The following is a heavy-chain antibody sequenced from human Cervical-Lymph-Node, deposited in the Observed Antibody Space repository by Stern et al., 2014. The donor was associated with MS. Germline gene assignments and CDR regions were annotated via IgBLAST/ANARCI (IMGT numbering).Heavy chain of an antibody. CDR1: GDTLTELS. CDR3: TTGAGVKGFDI. CDR2: FDLEDAAI. D-gene: IGHD7-27*01. J-gene: IGHJ3*02. V-gene: IGHV1-24*01. Sequence: QVQLVQSGAEVKKPGASVKVSCKVSGDTLTELSMHWVRQAPGKGLEWIGGFDLEDAAIIYAQKFQGRVTMTEDTSADTAYMELSSLRAEDTAVYYCTTGAGVKGFDIWGQGTMVTVSS.